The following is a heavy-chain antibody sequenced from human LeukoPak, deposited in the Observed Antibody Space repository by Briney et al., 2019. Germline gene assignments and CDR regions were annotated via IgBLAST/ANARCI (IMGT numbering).Heavy chain of an antibody. CDR2: ISYSGST. D-gene: IGHD1-1*01. CDR1: GGSISSHY. J-gene: IGHJ5*02. V-gene: IGHV4-59*11. Sequence: SGTLSLTCTVSGGSISSHYWSWLRQPPGKGLEWIGYISYSGSTNYNPSLKSRVTISVDTSKNQFSLKLSSVTAADTAVYYCARVDWNDNWFDPWGQGTLVTVSS. CDR3: ARVDWNDNWFDP.